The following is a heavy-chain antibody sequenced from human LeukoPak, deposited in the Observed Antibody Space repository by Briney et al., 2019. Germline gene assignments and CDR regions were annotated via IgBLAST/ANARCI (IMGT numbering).Heavy chain of an antibody. V-gene: IGHV3-21*01. CDR3: ASNMGYYYYYGMDV. Sequence: GGSLRLSCAASGFTFSSYSMNWVRQAPGKGLEWVSSISSSSSYIYYADSVRGRFTISRDNAKNSLYLQINSLRAEDTAVYYCASNMGYYYYYGMDVWGQGTTVTVSS. D-gene: IGHD1-26*01. CDR1: GFTFSSYS. J-gene: IGHJ6*02. CDR2: ISSSSSYI.